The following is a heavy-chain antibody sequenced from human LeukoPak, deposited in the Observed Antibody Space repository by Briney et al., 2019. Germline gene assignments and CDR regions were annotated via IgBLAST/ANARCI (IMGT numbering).Heavy chain of an antibody. J-gene: IGHJ4*02. CDR1: GFTFSSYW. D-gene: IGHD1-26*01. CDR3: ARDHHPSYYLPDY. Sequence: GGSLRLSCAVSGFTFSSYWMTWVRQAPGKGLEWVVSQKEDGSEKYYEDSVKGRFTISRDNAKNSLYLQMNSLRAEDTAVYYCARDHHPSYYLPDYWGQGTLVTVSS. V-gene: IGHV3-7*04. CDR2: QKEDGSEK.